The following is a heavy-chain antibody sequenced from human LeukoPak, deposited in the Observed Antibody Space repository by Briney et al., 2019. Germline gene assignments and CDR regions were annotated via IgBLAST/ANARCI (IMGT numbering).Heavy chain of an antibody. Sequence: SETLSLTCAVYGGSFSGYYWSWIRQPPGKGLEWTGEINHSGSTNYNPSLKSRVTISVDTSKNQFSLKLSSVTAADTAVYYCARAFSGRITIFGVVRKSPYYFDYWGQGTLVTVSS. J-gene: IGHJ4*02. V-gene: IGHV4-34*01. CDR3: ARAFSGRITIFGVVRKSPYYFDY. CDR1: GGSFSGYY. CDR2: INHSGST. D-gene: IGHD3-3*01.